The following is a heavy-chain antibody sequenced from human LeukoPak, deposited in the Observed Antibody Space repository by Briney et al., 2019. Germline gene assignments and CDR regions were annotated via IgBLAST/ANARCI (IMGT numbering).Heavy chain of an antibody. Sequence: PGGSLRLSCAASGFTFSSYGMHWVRQAPGKGLEWVAFIRYDGSNKYYADSVKGRFTISRDNSKNTLYLQMNSLRAEDTAVYYCAKVKGPYFDWFDYWGQGTLVTVSS. D-gene: IGHD3-9*01. CDR1: GFTFSSYG. CDR2: IRYDGSNK. CDR3: AKVKGPYFDWFDY. J-gene: IGHJ4*02. V-gene: IGHV3-30*02.